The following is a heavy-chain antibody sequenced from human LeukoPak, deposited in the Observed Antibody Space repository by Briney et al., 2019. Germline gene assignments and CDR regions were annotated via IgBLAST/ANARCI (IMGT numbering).Heavy chain of an antibody. CDR2: ISRGANTT. J-gene: IGHJ6*04. CDR1: GFTFSSYA. D-gene: IGHD3-10*02. V-gene: IGHV3-48*03. Sequence: PGGSLRLSCAASGFTFSSYAMNWVRQAPGKGLEWVSAISRGANTTYYADSVKGRFTISRDNAKNSLYLQMNSLRAEDTAVYYCAELGITMIGGVWGKGTTVTISS. CDR3: AELGITMIGGV.